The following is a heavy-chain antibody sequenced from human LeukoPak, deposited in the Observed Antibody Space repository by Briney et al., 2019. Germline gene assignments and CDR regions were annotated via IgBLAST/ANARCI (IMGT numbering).Heavy chain of an antibody. J-gene: IGHJ4*02. CDR2: ISSSDDTI. CDR3: ARVRSSWYYFDY. Sequence: TGGSLRLSCAASGFTFSSYEMHWVRQAPGKGLEWVSYISSSDDTIYYADSVKGRFTISRDNAKNSLYLQMNSLRAEDTAVYYCARVRSSWYYFDYWGQGTLVTVSS. CDR1: GFTFSSYE. V-gene: IGHV3-48*03. D-gene: IGHD6-13*01.